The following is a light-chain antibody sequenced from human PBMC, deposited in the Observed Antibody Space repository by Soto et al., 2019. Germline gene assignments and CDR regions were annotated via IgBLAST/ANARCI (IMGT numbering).Light chain of an antibody. J-gene: IGKJ2*01. Sequence: DIVMTQSPDSLAVSLGERATINCKSSQSVLYSSNNKNYLAWYQQRPGQPPNLLIYWASTRESGVPDRFSGSGYGTDLTLNITSLQAEDVAVYYCQQYESTPPTFGQGTKLEIK. CDR3: QQYESTPPT. CDR1: QSVLYSSNNKNY. V-gene: IGKV4-1*01. CDR2: WAS.